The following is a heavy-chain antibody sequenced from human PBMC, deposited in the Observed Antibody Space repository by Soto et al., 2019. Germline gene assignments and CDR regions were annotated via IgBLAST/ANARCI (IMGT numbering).Heavy chain of an antibody. CDR2: ISSSSSYT. Sequence: QVQLVESGGGLVKPGGSLRLSCAASGFTFSDYYMSWIRQAPGKGLEWVSYISSSSSYTNYADSVKGRFTISRDNAKNSLYLQRNSLRAEDTAVYYWAKVGGRYFDWLSPSYYFDYWGQGTLVTVSS. J-gene: IGHJ4*02. D-gene: IGHD3-9*01. CDR3: AKVGGRYFDWLSPSYYFDY. V-gene: IGHV3-11*06. CDR1: GFTFSDYY.